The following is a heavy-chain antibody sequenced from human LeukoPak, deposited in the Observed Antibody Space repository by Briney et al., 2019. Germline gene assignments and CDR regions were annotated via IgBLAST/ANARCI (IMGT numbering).Heavy chain of an antibody. CDR2: IYYGGST. J-gene: IGHJ1*01. V-gene: IGHV4-61*01. CDR1: GVSVSSTTYY. CDR3: TSYPDCSRACYSRAEYCHQ. D-gene: IGHD2-21*02. Sequence: SETLSLTCTVSGVSVSSTTYYWSWIRQPPGRGLEWIGYIYYGGSTKYNPSLKSRVTIAVDTSKNQFSLKLSSVGAADTAVYYCTSYPDCSRACYSRAEYCHQWGQGTLVTVSS.